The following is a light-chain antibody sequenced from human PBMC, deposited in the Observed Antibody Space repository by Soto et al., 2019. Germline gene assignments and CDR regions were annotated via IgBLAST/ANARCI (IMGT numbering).Light chain of an antibody. J-gene: IGKJ2*01. Sequence: EIVLTQSPGTLSLSPGERATLSCRASQSVSTNYLAWYQQKPGQAPRLLIYSTSYRATGIPDRFSGSGPGTDFTLTINRLEPEDFAVYFCQQYNYPPYTFGQGAKLEIK. CDR3: QQYNYPPYT. V-gene: IGKV3-20*01. CDR2: STS. CDR1: QSVSTNY.